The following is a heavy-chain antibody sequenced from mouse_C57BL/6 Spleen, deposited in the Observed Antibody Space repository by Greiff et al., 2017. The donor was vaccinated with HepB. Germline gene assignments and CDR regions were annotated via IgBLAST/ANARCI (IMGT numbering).Heavy chain of an antibody. Sequence: QVQLQQSGPELVKPGASVKISCKASGYAFSSSWMNWVKQRPGKGLEWIGRIYPGDGDTNYNGKFKGKATLTADKSSSTAYMQLSSLTSEDSAVYVCARRIYYGYQGAMDYWGQGTSVTVSS. J-gene: IGHJ4*01. CDR3: ARRIYYGYQGAMDY. D-gene: IGHD2-2*01. V-gene: IGHV1-82*01. CDR1: GYAFSSSW. CDR2: IYPGDGDT.